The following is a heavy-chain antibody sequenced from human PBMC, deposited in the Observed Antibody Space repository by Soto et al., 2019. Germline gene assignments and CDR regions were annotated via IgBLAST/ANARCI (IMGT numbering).Heavy chain of an antibody. J-gene: IGHJ4*02. V-gene: IGHV4-30-2*01. Sequence: SETLSLTCGVCGGSLSGGTYSWNWIRQTPGKGLEWSGHIFPSGTTYYNPSLRSRVTISIDVSKNQFSLSLRSLTAADKAVYYCARSREFDYWTQGTLVPVSS. CDR3: ARSREFDY. CDR1: GGSLSGGTYS. CDR2: IFPSGTT.